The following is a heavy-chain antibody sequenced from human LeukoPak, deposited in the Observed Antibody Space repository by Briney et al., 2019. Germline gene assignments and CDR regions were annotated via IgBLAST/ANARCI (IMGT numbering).Heavy chain of an antibody. CDR3: ARGLYSSSWYGMYYYYYMDV. V-gene: IGHV4-34*01. J-gene: IGHJ6*03. Sequence: SEALSLTCAVYGGSFSGYYWSWIRQPPGKGLEWIGEINHSGSTNYNPSLKSRVTISVGTSKNQFSLKLSSVTAADTAVYYCARGLYSSSWYGMYYYYYMDVWGKGTTVTVSS. D-gene: IGHD6-13*01. CDR1: GGSFSGYY. CDR2: INHSGST.